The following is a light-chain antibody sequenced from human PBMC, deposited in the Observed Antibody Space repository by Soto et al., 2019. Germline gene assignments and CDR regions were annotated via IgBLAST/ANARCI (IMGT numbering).Light chain of an antibody. CDR3: QQYGTSSLT. CDR2: GAS. J-gene: IGKJ4*01. Sequence: EIGLTQSPGTLSLSPGERATLSCRASQSVSSGFLAWYQQNPGQAPRLLIHGASSRATGIPDRFSGSGSGTDFTLTISRLEPEDFAVYFCQQYGTSSLTFGGGTKVEIK. CDR1: QSVSSGF. V-gene: IGKV3-20*01.